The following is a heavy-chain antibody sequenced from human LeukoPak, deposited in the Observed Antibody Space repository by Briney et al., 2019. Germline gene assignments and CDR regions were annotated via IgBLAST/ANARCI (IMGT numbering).Heavy chain of an antibody. V-gene: IGHV3-48*04. J-gene: IGHJ4*02. CDR2: ISSSGSII. Sequence: GGSLRLSCAASGFTFSSYGMSWVRQAPGKGLEWVSYISSSGSIIYYADSVKGRFTISRDNAKNSLYLQMNSLRAEDTAVYYCARGSAYSYAFTGRERTKSRLDYWGQGTLVTVSS. CDR3: ARGSAYSYAFTGRERTKSRLDY. D-gene: IGHD5-18*01. CDR1: GFTFSSYG.